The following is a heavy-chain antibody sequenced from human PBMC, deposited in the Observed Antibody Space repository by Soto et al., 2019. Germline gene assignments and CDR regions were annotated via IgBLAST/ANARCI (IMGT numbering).Heavy chain of an antibody. Sequence: GGSLRLSCVASGLVFSDYAMSWVRQAPGKXLEWVSAISAGGSDTYYADSVKGRFTVSRVNSESTLYLQMNTLRAEDTAIYYCASVPIWCGSSSCYTEGFDSWGQGTLVTVSS. CDR3: ASVPIWCGSSSCYTEGFDS. D-gene: IGHD2-2*01. V-gene: IGHV3-23*01. CDR2: ISAGGSDT. J-gene: IGHJ4*02. CDR1: GLVFSDYA.